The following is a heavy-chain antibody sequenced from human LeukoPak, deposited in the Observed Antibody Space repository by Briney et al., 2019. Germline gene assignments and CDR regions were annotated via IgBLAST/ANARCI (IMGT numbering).Heavy chain of an antibody. J-gene: IGHJ6*03. CDR1: GYTFTGYY. CDR2: INPISGGT. D-gene: IGHD2-2*01. Sequence: ASVKVSCKASGYTFTGYYMHWVRQAPGQGLEWMGWINPISGGTNYAQKFQGRVTMTRDTSISTAYMELSRLRSDDTALYYCARGDIVVVPAAIYYYCMDVWGRGTTVTVSS. CDR3: ARGDIVVVPAAIYYYCMDV. V-gene: IGHV1-2*02.